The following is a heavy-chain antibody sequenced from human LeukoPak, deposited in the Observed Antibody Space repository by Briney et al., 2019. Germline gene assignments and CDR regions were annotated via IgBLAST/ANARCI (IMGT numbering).Heavy chain of an antibody. V-gene: IGHV3-7*01. Sequence: GGSLRLSCAASGFTFSSYWMNWARQAPGKGLEWVASINHNGNVNYYVDSVKGRFTISRDNAKNSLYLQANSLRAEDTAVYYCARGRPLLYSSGWSSDYWGQGALVTVSS. J-gene: IGHJ4*02. CDR3: ARGRPLLYSSGWSSDY. CDR1: GFTFSSYW. CDR2: INHNGNVN. D-gene: IGHD6-19*01.